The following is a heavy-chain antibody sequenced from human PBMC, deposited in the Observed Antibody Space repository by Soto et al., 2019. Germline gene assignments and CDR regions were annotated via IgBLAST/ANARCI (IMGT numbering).Heavy chain of an antibody. CDR3: ARDGNPITIFGLVIIVSPGFYP. D-gene: IGHD3-3*01. V-gene: IGHV1-18*01. CDR1: GYTFTSYG. CDR2: ISAYNGNT. Sequence: ASVKVSCKASGYTFTSYGISWVRQAPGQGLEWMGWISAYNGNTNYAQTLQGRVTMTTDTSTSTAYMELRSLRSDDTAVYYCARDGNPITIFGLVIIVSPGFYPWGQGTLVTVSS. J-gene: IGHJ5*02.